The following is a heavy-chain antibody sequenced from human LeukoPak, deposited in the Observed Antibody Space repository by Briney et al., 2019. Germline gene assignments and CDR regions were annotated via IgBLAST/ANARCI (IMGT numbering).Heavy chain of an antibody. D-gene: IGHD3-22*01. CDR3: ARLEEHYYDSSGYFDY. CDR2: IYPGDSDT. CDR1: GYSFTSYW. J-gene: IGHJ4*02. Sequence: GESLKISCKGSGYSFTSYWIGWVRQMPGKGLEWMGIIYPGDSDTRYSPSFQGQVTISADKSISTAYLQWSSLKASDTATYYCARLEEHYYDSSGYFDYWGQGTLVTVSS. V-gene: IGHV5-51*01.